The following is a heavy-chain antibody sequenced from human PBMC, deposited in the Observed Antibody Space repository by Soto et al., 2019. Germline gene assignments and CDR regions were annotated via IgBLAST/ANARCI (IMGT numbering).Heavy chain of an antibody. V-gene: IGHV4-31*03. CDR1: GGSISSGGYY. D-gene: IGHD6-13*01. CDR2: IYYSGRT. CDR3: ARGGIAAAAPPDY. J-gene: IGHJ4*02. Sequence: QVQLQESGPGLVKPSQTLSLTCTVSGGSISSGGYYWSWIRQHPGEGLEWIGYIYYSGRTYYNPSLKSRVTISVDTSKNQFSLQLSSVTAADTAVYYCARGGIAAAAPPDYWGQGTLVTVSS.